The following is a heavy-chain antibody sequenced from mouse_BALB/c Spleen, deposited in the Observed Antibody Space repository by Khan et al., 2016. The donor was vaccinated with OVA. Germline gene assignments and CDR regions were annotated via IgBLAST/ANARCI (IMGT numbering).Heavy chain of an antibody. J-gene: IGHJ2*01. V-gene: IGHV1S81*02. CDR1: GYTLTRYY. CDR3: TRNYGYDYFDY. D-gene: IGHD1-2*01. CDR2: INPGNGGT. Sequence: QVQLQQPGAELVKPGASVKLSCKASGYTLTRYYMYWVKQRPGQGLEWIGGINPGNGGTNLNEKFKNKATLTVDKSSTTVYMQLSSRTSEDSAVYYCTRNYGYDYFDYWGQGTTLTVSS.